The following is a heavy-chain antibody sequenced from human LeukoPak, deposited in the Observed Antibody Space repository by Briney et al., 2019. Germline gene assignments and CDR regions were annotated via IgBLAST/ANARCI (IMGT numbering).Heavy chain of an antibody. D-gene: IGHD3-3*01. CDR3: ARGRFLDAFDI. CDR2: IYYSGST. J-gene: IGHJ3*02. CDR1: GGSISSYY. Sequence: PSETPSLTCTASGGSISSYYWSWIRQPPGKGLEWIGYIYYSGSTKYKPSLKSRVTISVDTSKNQFSLKLSSVTAADTAVYYCARGRFLDAFDIWGQGTMVTVSS. V-gene: IGHV4-59*01.